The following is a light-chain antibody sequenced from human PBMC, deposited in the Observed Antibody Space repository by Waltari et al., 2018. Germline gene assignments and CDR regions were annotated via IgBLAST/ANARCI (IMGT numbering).Light chain of an antibody. CDR2: WAS. J-gene: IGKJ2*01. Sequence: DIVMTQSPDSLAVSLGERATINCKSSQSVLLSSNNKNYLAWYQQKAGQPPKLLIYWASTRESGVPDRFSGSGSGTEFTLTISSLQAEDVAVYYCQECYSAAYTFGQGTKLEIK. CDR3: QECYSAAYT. V-gene: IGKV4-1*01. CDR1: QSVLLSSNNKNY.